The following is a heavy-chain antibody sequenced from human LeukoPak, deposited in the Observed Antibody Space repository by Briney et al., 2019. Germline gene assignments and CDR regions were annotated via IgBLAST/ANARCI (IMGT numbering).Heavy chain of an antibody. CDR3: ARVFFAGRAFDI. J-gene: IGHJ3*02. CDR2: IYSAGST. V-gene: IGHV3-53*01. D-gene: IGHD1-14*01. CDR1: GFTVSSNY. Sequence: GSLRLSCVASGFTVSSNYMSWVRQAPGKGLEWVSVIYSAGSTYYADSVKGRFTISRDNAKNSLYLQMNSLRAEGTAVYYCARVFFAGRAFDIWGQGTMVTVSS.